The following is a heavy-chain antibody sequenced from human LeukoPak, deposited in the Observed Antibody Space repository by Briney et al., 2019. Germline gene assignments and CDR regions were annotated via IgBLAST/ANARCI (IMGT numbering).Heavy chain of an antibody. CDR2: VDHTGST. Sequence: KPSETLSLTCSVSDDSITMYYWTWIRQPPGKGLEWIGYVDHTGSTNFNPSLNGRVSISRDTSKNLFSLRLRSVTAADTAVYFCARGRVSSSTWYSTYYYYFYMDVWGKGTTVTASS. J-gene: IGHJ6*03. D-gene: IGHD4-11*01. CDR1: DDSITMYY. V-gene: IGHV4-59*01. CDR3: ARGRVSSSTWYSTYYYYFYMDV.